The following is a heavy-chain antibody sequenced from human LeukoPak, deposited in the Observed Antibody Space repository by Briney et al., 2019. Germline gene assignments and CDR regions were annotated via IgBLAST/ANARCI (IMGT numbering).Heavy chain of an antibody. D-gene: IGHD3-16*02. V-gene: IGHV4-38-2*02. Sequence: SETLSLTCAVSGYSISSGYYWGWIRQPPGKGLEWIGSIYHSGSTYYNPSLKSRVTISVDTSKNQFSLKLSSVTAADTAVYYCAGERDYVWGSYRPKVDYWGQGTLVTVSS. CDR3: AGERDYVWGSYRPKVDY. CDR1: GYSISSGYY. J-gene: IGHJ4*02. CDR2: IYHSGST.